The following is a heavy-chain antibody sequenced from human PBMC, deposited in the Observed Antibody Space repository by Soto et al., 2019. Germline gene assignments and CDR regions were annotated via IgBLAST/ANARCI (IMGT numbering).Heavy chain of an antibody. J-gene: IGHJ4*02. CDR2: IYHSGST. V-gene: IGHV4-30-2*01. CDR1: GGSISSGGYS. CDR3: AAESGSTYGYFDH. D-gene: IGHD5-18*01. Sequence: SETLSLTCAVSGGSISSGGYSWSLIPQPPGKGLEWIGYIYHSGSTYYNPSLKSRVTISVDRSKNQLSLKLSSVTAADTAVYFCAAESGSTYGYFDHWGQGTQVTVSS.